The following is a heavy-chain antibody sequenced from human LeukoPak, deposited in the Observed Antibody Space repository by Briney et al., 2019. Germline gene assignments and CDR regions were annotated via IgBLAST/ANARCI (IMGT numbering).Heavy chain of an antibody. CDR2: IYYSGST. CDR1: GGSISSSSYY. D-gene: IGHD6-13*01. Sequence: SETLSLTCTVSGGSISSSSYYWGWIRQPPGKGLEWIGSIYYSGSTYYNPSLKSRVTISVDTSKNQFSLKLSSVTAADTAVYYCAKYSSSWYALDDWGQGTLVTVSS. V-gene: IGHV4-39*07. J-gene: IGHJ4*02. CDR3: AKYSSSWYALDD.